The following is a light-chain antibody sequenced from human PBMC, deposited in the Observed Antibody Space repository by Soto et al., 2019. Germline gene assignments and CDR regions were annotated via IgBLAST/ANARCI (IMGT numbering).Light chain of an antibody. J-gene: IGKJ2*01. Sequence: EIVLTQSPGTLSLSPGERATLSCRASETINNNYLAWYQHKPGQAPRLLIHGASNRTAGIPDRFSGSGSGTDFTLTISRPEPEDFAVYHCQQYGTSPRTFGQGTRREIK. CDR1: ETINNNY. CDR3: QQYGTSPRT. CDR2: GAS. V-gene: IGKV3-20*01.